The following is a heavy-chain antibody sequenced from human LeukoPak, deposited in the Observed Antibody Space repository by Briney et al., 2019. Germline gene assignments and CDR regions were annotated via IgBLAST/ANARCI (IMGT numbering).Heavy chain of an antibody. CDR2: TYYRSKWYN. CDR1: GDGVSSNSTA. V-gene: IGHV6-1*01. J-gene: IGHJ3*02. D-gene: IGHD1-26*01. Sequence: SQTLSLTCAISGDGVSSNSTAWNWIRQSPSRGLEWLGRTYYRSKWYNDYAVSLKSRITINPDTSKNQFSLQLNSVTPEDTAVYYCARVSGTYPVACDIWGQGTVVTVSS. CDR3: ARVSGTYPVACDI.